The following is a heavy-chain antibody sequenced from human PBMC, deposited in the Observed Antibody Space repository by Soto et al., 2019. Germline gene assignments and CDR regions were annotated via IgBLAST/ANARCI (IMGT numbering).Heavy chain of an antibody. D-gene: IGHD6-6*01. CDR1: GFTFSSYA. CDR2: ISGSGGST. CDR3: AKDPIAARLGRFDN. Sequence: WSLRLSCAASGFTFSSYAMSWVRQAPGKGLEWVSAISGSGGSTYYADSVKGRFTISRDNSKNTLYLQMNSLRAEDTAVYYCAKDPIAARLGRFDNWGQGTRVTVSS. V-gene: IGHV3-23*01. J-gene: IGHJ4*02.